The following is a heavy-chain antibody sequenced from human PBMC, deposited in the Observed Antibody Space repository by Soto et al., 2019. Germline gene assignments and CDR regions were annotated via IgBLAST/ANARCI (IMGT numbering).Heavy chain of an antibody. CDR2: ISGSGGST. CDR1: GFTFSSYA. J-gene: IGHJ4*02. CDR3: AKGPHGYDSSGYLGDY. D-gene: IGHD3-22*01. V-gene: IGHV3-23*01. Sequence: EVQLLESGGGLVQPGGSLRLSCAASGFTFSSYAMSWVRQAPGKGLEWVSAISGSGGSTYYADSVKGRFTISRDNSKNTLYLQMNSLRAEDTAVYYCAKGPHGYDSSGYLGDYWGQGTLVTVSS.